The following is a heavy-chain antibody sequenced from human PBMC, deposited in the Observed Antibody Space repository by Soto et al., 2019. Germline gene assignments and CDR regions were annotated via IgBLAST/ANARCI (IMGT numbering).Heavy chain of an antibody. CDR3: AREAMVRGVIISHGWFDP. V-gene: IGHV1-69*13. J-gene: IGHJ5*02. Sequence: SVKVSCKASGGTFSSYAISWVRQAPGQGLEWMGGIIPIFGTANYAQKFQGRVTITADESTSTAYMELSSLRSEDTAVYYCAREAMVRGVIISHGWFDPWGQGTLVTVSS. CDR1: GGTFSSYA. D-gene: IGHD3-10*01. CDR2: IIPIFGTA.